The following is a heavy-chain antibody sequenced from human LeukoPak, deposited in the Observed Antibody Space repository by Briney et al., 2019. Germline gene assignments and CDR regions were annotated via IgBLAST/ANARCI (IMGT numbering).Heavy chain of an antibody. CDR1: GYTLTELS. V-gene: IGHV1-24*01. Sequence: ASVKVSCKVSGYTLTELSMHWVRQAPGKGLEWMGGFDPEDGETIYAQKFQGRVTMTEDTSTDTAYMELSSLRSEDTAVYYCATLTIFGVVTPVDVWGQGTTVTVSS. J-gene: IGHJ6*02. CDR3: ATLTIFGVVTPVDV. D-gene: IGHD3-3*01. CDR2: FDPEDGET.